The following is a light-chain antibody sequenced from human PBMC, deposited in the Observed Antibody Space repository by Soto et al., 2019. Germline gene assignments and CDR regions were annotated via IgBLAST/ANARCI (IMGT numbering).Light chain of an antibody. CDR1: GSNVGNHY. Sequence: QSVLTQPPSVSAAPGQKVTISCAGSGSNVGNHYVSWYQQLPGTAPKLLIYDDNKRPSGIPDRFSGSKSATSATLGITGLQNGDEADYYCGAWDDGLSAYVFGPGTKVNFL. V-gene: IGLV1-51*01. CDR2: DDN. CDR3: GAWDDGLSAYV. J-gene: IGLJ1*01.